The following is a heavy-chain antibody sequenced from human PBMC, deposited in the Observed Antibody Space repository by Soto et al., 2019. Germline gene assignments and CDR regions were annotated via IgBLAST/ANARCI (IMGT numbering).Heavy chain of an antibody. V-gene: IGHV3-30*03. D-gene: IGHD3-22*01. Sequence: GGSLRLSCATSGFSFNDYAMYWVRQAPGQGLEWVAIISSDGHHQFYLDNLRGRFTVSRDNSKNTLYLQMNSLRPEDTAVYYCSRGTYYLQSSGLHADYWGPGTVVTVSS. CDR3: SRGTYYLQSSGLHADY. J-gene: IGHJ4*02. CDR1: GFSFNDYA. CDR2: ISSDGHHQ.